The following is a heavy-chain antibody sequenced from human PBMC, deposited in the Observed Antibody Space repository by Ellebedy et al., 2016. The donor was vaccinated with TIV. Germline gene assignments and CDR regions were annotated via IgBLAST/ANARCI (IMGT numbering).Heavy chain of an antibody. CDR2: ISYDGSNK. Sequence: GESLKISCAASGFSFSTYGIHWVRQAPGKGLEWVAVISYDGSNKFYADSVKGRFAISRDNSKNTLYLQMNSLRAEDTAVYYCAKDSKDCSNGVCPTAYNLGNWFDSWGQGTLVTVSS. J-gene: IGHJ5*01. V-gene: IGHV3-30*18. CDR3: AKDSKDCSNGVCPTAYNLGNWFDS. CDR1: GFSFSTYG. D-gene: IGHD2-8*01.